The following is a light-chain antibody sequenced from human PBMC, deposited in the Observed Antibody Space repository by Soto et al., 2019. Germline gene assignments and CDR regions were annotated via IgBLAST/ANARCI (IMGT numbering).Light chain of an antibody. Sequence: EIVLTQSPGTLSLSPGERATLSCRASQSVSSSYLAWYQQKPGQAPRLLIYGASSRATGIPDRFSGSGSGTVFTLTISRLEPEDFAVSYCQPYGSSPPSFGTGTKVDI. J-gene: IGKJ3*01. CDR2: GAS. CDR3: QPYGSSPPS. V-gene: IGKV3-20*01. CDR1: QSVSSSY.